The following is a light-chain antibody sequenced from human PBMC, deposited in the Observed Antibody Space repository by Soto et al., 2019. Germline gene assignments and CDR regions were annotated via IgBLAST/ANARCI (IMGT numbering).Light chain of an antibody. Sequence: QSALTQPASVSGSPGQSITISCTGTSSDVGGYKYVSWYQQHPGKAPKLIIFDVDKRPSGVPDRFSGSKSGNTASLTISGLQAEDEADYYCCSYAGSSWIFGGGTKVTVL. CDR3: CSYAGSSWI. V-gene: IGLV2-11*01. J-gene: IGLJ2*01. CDR1: SSDVGGYKY. CDR2: DVD.